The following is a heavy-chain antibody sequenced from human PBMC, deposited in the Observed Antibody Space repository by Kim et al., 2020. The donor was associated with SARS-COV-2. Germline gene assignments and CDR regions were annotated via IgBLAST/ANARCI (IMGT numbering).Heavy chain of an antibody. CDR3: ARDQAIRRFDP. Sequence: TYYNPSLKSRVTISVDTSKNQFSLKLSSVTAADTAVYYCARDQAIRRFDPWGQGTLVTVSS. D-gene: IGHD3-10*01. V-gene: IGHV4-31*02. CDR2: T. J-gene: IGHJ5*02.